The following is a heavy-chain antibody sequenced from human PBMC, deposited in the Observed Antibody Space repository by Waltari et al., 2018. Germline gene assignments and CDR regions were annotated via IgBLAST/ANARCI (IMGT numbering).Heavy chain of an antibody. CDR3: ATGGGGCSSTSCPYYYYYYMDV. J-gene: IGHJ6*03. D-gene: IGHD2-2*01. CDR1: GGSISSYY. Sequence: QVQLQESGPGLVKPSETLSLTCTVSGGSISSYYWSWIRQPAGKGLEWIGRIYTSGSTNYNPSLKSRVTMSVDTSKNQFSLKLSSVTAADTAVYYCATGGGGCSSTSCPYYYYYYMDVWGKGTTVTVSS. CDR2: IYTSGST. V-gene: IGHV4-4*07.